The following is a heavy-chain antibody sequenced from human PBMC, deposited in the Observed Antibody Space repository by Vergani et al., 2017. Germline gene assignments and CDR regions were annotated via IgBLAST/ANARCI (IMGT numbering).Heavy chain of an antibody. CDR2: IQKDGIDK. CDR3: VKDHPVFDE. J-gene: IGHJ4*02. CDR1: GFLLTIFP. Sequence: VQLLESGGDLVQPGGSLRLPGEPLGFLLTIFPWGWVRQAPGRGLEWVAFIQKDGIDKFYADSVRGRFTISRDISKNTLYLEMNSLSAEDTALYHCVKDHPVFDEWGRGTLVSVS. V-gene: IGHV3-30*02.